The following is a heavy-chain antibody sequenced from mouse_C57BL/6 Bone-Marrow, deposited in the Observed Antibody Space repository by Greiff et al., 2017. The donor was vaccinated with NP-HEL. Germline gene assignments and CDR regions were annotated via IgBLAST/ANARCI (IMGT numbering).Heavy chain of an antibody. V-gene: IGHV1-82*01. D-gene: IGHD1-3*01. CDR2: IYPGDGDT. CDR1: GYAFSSSW. CDR3: AITLGDY. J-gene: IGHJ2*01. Sequence: QVHVKQSGPELVKPGASVKISCKASGYAFSSSWMNWVKQRPGKGLEWIGRIYPGDGDTNYNGKFKGKATMTADKSSSTAYMQLSRLTSEDSAVYFCAITLGDYWGQGTTLTVSS.